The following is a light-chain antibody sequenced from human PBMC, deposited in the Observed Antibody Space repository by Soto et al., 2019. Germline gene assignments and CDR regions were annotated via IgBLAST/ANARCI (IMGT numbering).Light chain of an antibody. CDR2: TAS. J-gene: IGKJ4*01. CDR1: QVISSH. V-gene: IGKV1-8*01. Sequence: AIRMTQSPSSFSASTGDRVTITCRASQVISSHLAWYQVKPGKAPRLLIYTASYLESGVPSRFSGSGSGTDFTITISSLQSEDFAVYYCQQYFRYPLTFGGGTKVEIK. CDR3: QQYFRYPLT.